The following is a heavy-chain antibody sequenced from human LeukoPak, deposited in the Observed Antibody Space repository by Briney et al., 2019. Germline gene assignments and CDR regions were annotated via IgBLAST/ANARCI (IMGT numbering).Heavy chain of an antibody. CDR2: IYSGGST. Sequence: SGGSLRLSCAVSGFTVSNNYMSWVRQAPGKGLEWVSVIYSGGSTYYADSVEGRFTISRDNSKNTLYLQMNSLRAEDTAVYYCARDGCTSTSCYDYWGQGTLVTVSS. V-gene: IGHV3-66*01. D-gene: IGHD2-2*01. CDR1: GFTVSNNY. J-gene: IGHJ4*02. CDR3: ARDGCTSTSCYDY.